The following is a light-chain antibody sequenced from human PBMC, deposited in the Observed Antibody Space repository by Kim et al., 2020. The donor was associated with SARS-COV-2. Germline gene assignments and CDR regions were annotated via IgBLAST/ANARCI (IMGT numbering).Light chain of an antibody. Sequence: DIQMTQSPSSLSASVGDRVTITCQASQDISKSLNWFQQKPGKAPNLLIYDASNLETGVPSRFSASGSGTHFTFTISSLQPEDFATYYCQQHVNFVLTFGGGTKVDIK. V-gene: IGKV1-33*01. J-gene: IGKJ4*01. CDR1: QDISKS. CDR3: QQHVNFVLT. CDR2: DAS.